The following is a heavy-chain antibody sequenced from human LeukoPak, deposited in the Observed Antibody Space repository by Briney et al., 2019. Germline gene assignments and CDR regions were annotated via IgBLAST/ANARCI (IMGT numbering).Heavy chain of an antibody. CDR2: INPNSGGT. CDR1: GYTFTGYY. Sequence: GASVKVSCKASGYTFTGYYMHWVRQAPGQGLEWMGWINPNSGGTNYAQKFQGRVTMTRDTSISTAYMELSRLRSDDTAVYYCARVERRGITMVRGLNYWGQGTLVTVSS. D-gene: IGHD3-10*01. J-gene: IGHJ4*02. V-gene: IGHV1-2*02. CDR3: ARVERRGITMVRGLNY.